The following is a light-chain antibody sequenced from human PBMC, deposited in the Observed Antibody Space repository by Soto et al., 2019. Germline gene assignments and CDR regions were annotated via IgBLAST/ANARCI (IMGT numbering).Light chain of an antibody. V-gene: IGKV3-15*01. CDR3: EEYNNWAPWT. CDR1: QSVSSN. J-gene: IGKJ1*01. CDR2: GAS. Sequence: EIVMTQSPATLSVSPGERATLSCRASQSVSSNLAWCHQKPGQAPRLLIYGASTRATGIPARFSGSGSGTEVTVGSGGLQAEGGAVYEGEEYNNWAPWTVGQGAEVEIK.